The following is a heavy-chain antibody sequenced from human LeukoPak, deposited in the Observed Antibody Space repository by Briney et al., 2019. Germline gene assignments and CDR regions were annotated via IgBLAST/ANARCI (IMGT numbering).Heavy chain of an antibody. J-gene: IGHJ4*02. V-gene: IGHV1-69*04. CDR1: GGTFSSYA. CDR3: AREWFGELPFDY. Sequence: SVKVSCKASGGTFSSYAISWVRQAPGQGLEWMGRIIPIFGIANHAQKFQGRVTITADKSTSTAYMELSSLRSEDTAVYYCAREWFGELPFDYWGQGTLVTVSS. CDR2: IIPIFGIA. D-gene: IGHD3-10*01.